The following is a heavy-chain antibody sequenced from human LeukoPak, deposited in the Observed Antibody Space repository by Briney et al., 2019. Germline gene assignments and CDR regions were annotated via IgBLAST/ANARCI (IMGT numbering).Heavy chain of an antibody. CDR1: GGSISSGGYS. CDR2: IYHSGST. J-gene: IGHJ4*02. CDR3: ARAQTSMEYYFDY. V-gene: IGHV4-30-2*01. Sequence: PSETLSLTCAVSGGSISSGGYSWSWLRQPPGKGLEWIGYIYHSGSTYYNPSLKSRVTISVDRSKNQFSLKLSSVTAADTAVYYCARAQTSMEYYFDYWGQGTLVTVSS. D-gene: IGHD2/OR15-2a*01.